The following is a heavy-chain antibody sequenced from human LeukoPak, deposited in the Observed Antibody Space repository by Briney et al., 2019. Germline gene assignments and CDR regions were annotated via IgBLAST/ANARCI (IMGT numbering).Heavy chain of an antibody. D-gene: IGHD6-13*01. V-gene: IGHV4-34*01. Sequence: GSLRLSCAASGFTFSDYYMTWIRQAPGKGLEWIGEINHSGSTNYNPSLKSRVTISVDTSKNQFSLKLSSVTAADAAVYYCARGQGWQQLVRTRRPLDYWGQGTLVTVSS. CDR2: INHSGST. CDR1: GFTFSDYY. CDR3: ARGQGWQQLVRTRRPLDY. J-gene: IGHJ4*02.